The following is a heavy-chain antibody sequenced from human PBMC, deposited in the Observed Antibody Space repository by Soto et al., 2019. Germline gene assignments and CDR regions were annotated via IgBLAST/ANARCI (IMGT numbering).Heavy chain of an antibody. CDR1: GYTLTELS. D-gene: IGHD2-8*01. Sequence: ASVKVSCKVSGYTLTELSMHWVRQAPGKGLEWMGGFDPEDGETIYAQKFQGRVTMTEDTSTDTAYMELSSLRSEDTAVYYCARDGPDPGLNWFDPWGQGTLVTVSS. CDR3: ARDGPDPGLNWFDP. V-gene: IGHV1-24*01. CDR2: FDPEDGET. J-gene: IGHJ5*02.